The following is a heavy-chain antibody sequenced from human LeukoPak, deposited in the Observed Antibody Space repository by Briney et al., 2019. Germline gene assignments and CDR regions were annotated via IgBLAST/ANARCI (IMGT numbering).Heavy chain of an antibody. D-gene: IGHD3-10*01. Sequence: SETLSLTCTVSGGSISSSSYYWGWSRQPPGKGLEWIGSIYYSGSTYYNPSLKSRVTISVDTSKNQFSLKLSSVTAADTAVYYCARDLGWFGESMFEYWGQGTLVTVSS. CDR1: GGSISSSSYY. CDR2: IYYSGST. CDR3: ARDLGWFGESMFEY. V-gene: IGHV4-39*07. J-gene: IGHJ4*02.